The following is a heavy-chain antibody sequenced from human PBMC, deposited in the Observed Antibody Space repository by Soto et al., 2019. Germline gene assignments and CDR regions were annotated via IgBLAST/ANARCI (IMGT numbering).Heavy chain of an antibody. J-gene: IGHJ6*02. CDR3: ARDSYKHYGMDV. CDR1: GGSISTSSYY. V-gene: IGHV4-30-4*08. Sequence: SETLSLTCTVSGGSISTSSYYWGWFRQPPGKGLEWIGYIYYSGSTYYNPSLKSRVTISVDTSKNQFSLKLSSVTAADTAVYYCARDSYKHYGMDVWGQGTTVTVSS. D-gene: IGHD5-18*01. CDR2: IYYSGST.